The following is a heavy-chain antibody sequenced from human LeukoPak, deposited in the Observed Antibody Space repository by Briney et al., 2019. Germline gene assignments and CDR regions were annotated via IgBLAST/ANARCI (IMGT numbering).Heavy chain of an antibody. D-gene: IGHD3-10*02. V-gene: IGHV4-30-4*01. CDR3: ARHVATNYYYNYYGLDV. CDR1: GGSISSGDYY. CDR2: IYYSGST. Sequence: SETLSLTCTVSGGSISSGDYYWSWIRQPPGKGLEWIGYIYYSGSTFYTPSLKSRITISVDTSKNQFSLNLSAVTAADAATYYCARHVATNYYYNYYGLDVWGQGTTVTVSS. J-gene: IGHJ6*02.